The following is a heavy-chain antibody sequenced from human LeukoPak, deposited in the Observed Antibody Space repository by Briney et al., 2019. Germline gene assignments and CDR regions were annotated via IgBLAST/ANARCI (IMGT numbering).Heavy chain of an antibody. CDR3: ARGGGYYGSGSLHYYYYGMDV. Sequence: PGGSLRLSCAASGFTFSTYAMSWVRQAPGKGLEWVSIITSSGGSTNYADSVKGRFTISRDNAKNSLYLQMNSLRAEDTAVYYCARGGGYYGSGSLHYYYYGMDVWGQGTTVTVSS. D-gene: IGHD3-10*01. CDR1: GFTFSTYA. CDR2: ITSSGGST. V-gene: IGHV3-23*01. J-gene: IGHJ6*02.